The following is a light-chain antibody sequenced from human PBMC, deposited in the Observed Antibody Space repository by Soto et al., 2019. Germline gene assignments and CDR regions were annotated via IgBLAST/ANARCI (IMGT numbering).Light chain of an antibody. Sequence: EIVLTQSPGTLSLSPGERATLSCRASQRVTSNYLAWYQQKPGQAPRPLIYGASIRATGIPDGFSGSGSGTDFTLTISRLEPEDSAVYYCQHYVNSPPTFGQGTKVEIK. V-gene: IGKV3-20*01. CDR1: QRVTSNY. J-gene: IGKJ1*01. CDR3: QHYVNSPPT. CDR2: GAS.